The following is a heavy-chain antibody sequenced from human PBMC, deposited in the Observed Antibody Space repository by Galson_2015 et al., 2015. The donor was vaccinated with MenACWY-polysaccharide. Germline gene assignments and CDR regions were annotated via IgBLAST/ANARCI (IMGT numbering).Heavy chain of an antibody. D-gene: IGHD3-10*02. CDR1: GSRFTGYV. V-gene: IGHV1-8*01. J-gene: IGHJ4*02. Sequence: SVKVSCKASGSRFTGYVIHWVRQATGQGLEWMGCVSPDGGNTVYAQEFQGRVTMTSDSAIATAYMELRSLRSEDTAVYYCARIIARKYYVADFWGQGALVTVSS. CDR3: ARIIARKYYVADF. CDR2: VSPDGGNT.